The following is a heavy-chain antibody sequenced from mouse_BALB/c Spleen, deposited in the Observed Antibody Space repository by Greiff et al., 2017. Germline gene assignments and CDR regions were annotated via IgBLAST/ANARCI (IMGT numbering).Heavy chain of an antibody. Sequence: VQLQESGAELARPGASVKLSCKASGYTFTSYWMQWVKQRPGQGLEWIGAIYPGDGDTRYTQKFKGKATLTADKSSSTAYMQLSSLASEDSAVYYCARGGGYGYWYFDVWGAGTTVTVSS. D-gene: IGHD2-2*01. V-gene: IGHV1-87*01. CDR1: GYTFTSYW. J-gene: IGHJ1*01. CDR2: IYPGDGDT. CDR3: ARGGGYGYWYFDV.